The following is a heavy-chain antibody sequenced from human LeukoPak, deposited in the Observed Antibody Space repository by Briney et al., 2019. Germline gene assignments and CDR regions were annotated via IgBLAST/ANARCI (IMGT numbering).Heavy chain of an antibody. Sequence: SETLSLTCTVSGGSISSYYWSWIRQPPGKGLEWIGYIYYSGSTYYNPSLKSRVTISVDTSKNQFSLKLSSVTAADTAVYYCARDLRDSSGWYGGYYFDYWGQGTLVTVSS. J-gene: IGHJ4*02. D-gene: IGHD6-19*01. CDR2: IYYSGST. V-gene: IGHV4-59*12. CDR1: GGSISSYY. CDR3: ARDLRDSSGWYGGYYFDY.